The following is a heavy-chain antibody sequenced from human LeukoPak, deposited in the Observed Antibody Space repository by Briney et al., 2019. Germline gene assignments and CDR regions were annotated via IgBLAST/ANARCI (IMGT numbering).Heavy chain of an antibody. J-gene: IGHJ4*02. CDR2: ISWNSGSI. Sequence: GGSLRLSCAASGFTFDDYAMRWVRQAPGKGLEWVSGISWNSGSIGYADSVKGRFTISRDNAKNSLYLQMNSLRAEDTALYYCAKASRSGGYYDSSGYYSYWGQGTLVTVSS. V-gene: IGHV3-9*01. CDR1: GFTFDDYA. D-gene: IGHD3-22*01. CDR3: AKASRSGGYYDSSGYYSY.